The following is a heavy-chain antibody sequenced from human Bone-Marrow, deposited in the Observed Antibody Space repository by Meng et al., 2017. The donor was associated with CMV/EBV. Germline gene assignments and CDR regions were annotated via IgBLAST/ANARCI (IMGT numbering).Heavy chain of an antibody. CDR2: TYYDGTN. Sequence: TVSDGPLKSGGNSWSWIRHLPEKGMEWIGYTYYDGTNQYDWSLRSRVTISVDTSKNQFSLKLSSVTAADTAVYYCARQTPDNWFDPWGQGALVTVSS. D-gene: IGHD2-15*01. CDR3: ARQTPDNWFDP. CDR1: DGPLKSGGNS. J-gene: IGHJ5*02. V-gene: IGHV4-31*03.